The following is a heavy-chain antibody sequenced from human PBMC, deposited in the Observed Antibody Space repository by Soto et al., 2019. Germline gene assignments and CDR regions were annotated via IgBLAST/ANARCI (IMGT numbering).Heavy chain of an antibody. D-gene: IGHD4-17*01. J-gene: IGHJ3*02. V-gene: IGHV4-4*02. CDR1: GGSISSSNW. CDR2: IYYSGRT. Sequence: QVQLQESGPGLVKPSGTLSLTCAVSGGSISSSNWWSWVRQPPGKGLEWIGEIYYSGRTNYNPSLKSRVTISVDKSKNQFSLKLSAVTAADTAVYYCARFMAMVTNLAFDIWGQGTMVTVSS. CDR3: ARFMAMVTNLAFDI.